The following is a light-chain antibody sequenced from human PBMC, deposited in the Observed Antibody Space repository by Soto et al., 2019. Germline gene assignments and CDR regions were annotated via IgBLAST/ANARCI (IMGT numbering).Light chain of an antibody. Sequence: DIVMTQSPGTLSLSPGERATLSCRASQSVSDEFLAWYQQKPGQAPRLVISGASTRATGIPDRFRGSGSGTDFTLTISRLEPEDFAVYYCQQYGSTPYTFGQGTRLEIK. CDR1: QSVSDEF. CDR3: QQYGSTPYT. V-gene: IGKV3-20*01. J-gene: IGKJ5*01. CDR2: GAS.